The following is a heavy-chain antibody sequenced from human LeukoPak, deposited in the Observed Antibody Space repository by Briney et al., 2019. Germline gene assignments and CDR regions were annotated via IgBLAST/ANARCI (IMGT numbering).Heavy chain of an antibody. CDR1: GFTFSSYA. CDR3: AKDRLIYSGYDYMYYYYGMDV. Sequence: GGSLRLSCAASGFTFSSYAMSWVRQAPGKGLEWVSAISGSGGSTHYPDSVKGRFTISRDNSKNTLYPQMNSLRAEDTAVYFCAKDRLIYSGYDYMYYYYGMDVWGQGTTVTVSS. V-gene: IGHV3-23*01. D-gene: IGHD5-12*01. J-gene: IGHJ6*02. CDR2: ISGSGGST.